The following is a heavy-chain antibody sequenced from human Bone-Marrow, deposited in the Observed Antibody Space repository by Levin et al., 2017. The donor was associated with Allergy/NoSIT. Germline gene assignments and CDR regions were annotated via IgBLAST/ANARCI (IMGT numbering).Heavy chain of an antibody. CDR1: GGSISSYY. D-gene: IGHD3-10*01. J-gene: IGHJ4*02. CDR2: IYYSGST. Sequence: SQTLSLTCTVSGGSISSYYWSWLRQPPGKGLEWIGYIYYSGSTNYNPSLKSRVTISVDTSKNQFSLKLSSVTAADTAVYYCASTVRGAQGYYFDYWGQGTLVTVSS. V-gene: IGHV4-59*01. CDR3: ASTVRGAQGYYFDY.